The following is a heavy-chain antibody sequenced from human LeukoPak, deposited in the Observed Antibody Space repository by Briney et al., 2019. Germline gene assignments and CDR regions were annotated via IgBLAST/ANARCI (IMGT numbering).Heavy chain of an antibody. D-gene: IGHD3-22*01. CDR1: EFSVGSNY. V-gene: IGHV3-66*01. Sequence: GGSLRLSCAASEFSVGSNYMTWVRQAPGKGLEWVSLIYSGGSTYYADSVKGRFTISRDNSKNTLYLQMNSPRAEDTAVYYCAGYASSGRRDALDIWGQGTMVTVSS. CDR3: AGYASSGRRDALDI. J-gene: IGHJ3*02. CDR2: IYSGGST.